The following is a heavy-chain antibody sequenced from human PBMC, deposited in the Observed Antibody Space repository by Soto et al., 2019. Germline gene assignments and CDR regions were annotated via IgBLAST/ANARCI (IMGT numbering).Heavy chain of an antibody. V-gene: IGHV4-61*01. J-gene: IGHJ4*02. CDR3: ARGLRGYSGYYFDY. CDR1: GGSVSSGSYY. Sequence: PSETLSLTCTVSGGSVSSGSYYWSWIRQPPGKGLEWIGYIYYSGSTNYNPSLKSRVTISVDTSKNQFSLKLSSVTAADTAVYYCARGLRGYSGYYFDYWGQGTLVTVSS. D-gene: IGHD5-12*01. CDR2: IYYSGST.